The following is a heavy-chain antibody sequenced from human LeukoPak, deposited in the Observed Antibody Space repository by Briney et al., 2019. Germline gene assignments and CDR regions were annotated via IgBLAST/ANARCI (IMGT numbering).Heavy chain of an antibody. V-gene: IGHV4-59*01. CDR3: ARGYGSGSYCFDY. J-gene: IGHJ4*02. CDR1: GGSISSYY. Sequence: PSETLSLTCTVSGGSISSYYWSWIRQTPGKGLEWIGYIYYSGSTNYNPSLKSRVTISVDTSKNQFSLKLSSVTAADTAVYYCARGYGSGSYCFDYWGQGTLVTVYS. D-gene: IGHD3-10*01. CDR2: IYYSGST.